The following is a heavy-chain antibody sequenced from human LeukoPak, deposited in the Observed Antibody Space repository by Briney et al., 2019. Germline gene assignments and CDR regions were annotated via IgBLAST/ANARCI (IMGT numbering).Heavy chain of an antibody. CDR1: GVSISSYY. CDR2: IHTSGST. D-gene: IGHD2-15*01. Sequence: SPSETLSLTCTVSGVSISSYYWSWIRQPAGKGLEWIGRIHTSGSTSYNPSLKSRVTMSVDTSKNQFSLKLSSVTAADTAVYYCARRGYCSGGSCYSLYGYWGQGTLVTVSS. CDR3: ARRGYCSGGSCYSLYGY. V-gene: IGHV4-4*07. J-gene: IGHJ4*02.